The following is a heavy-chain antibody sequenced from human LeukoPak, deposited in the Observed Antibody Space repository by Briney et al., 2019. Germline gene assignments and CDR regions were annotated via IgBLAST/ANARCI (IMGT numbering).Heavy chain of an antibody. CDR3: ARGIELYYYDSSGTGRTDY. V-gene: IGHV4-34*01. CDR2: INHSGST. J-gene: IGHJ4*02. CDR1: GGSFSGYY. D-gene: IGHD3-22*01. Sequence: PSETLSLTCAVYGGSFSGYYWSWIRQPPGKGLEWIGEINHSGSTNYNPSLKSRVTISVDTSKNQFSLKLSSVTAADTAVYYCARGIELYYYDSSGTGRTDYWGQGTLVTVSS.